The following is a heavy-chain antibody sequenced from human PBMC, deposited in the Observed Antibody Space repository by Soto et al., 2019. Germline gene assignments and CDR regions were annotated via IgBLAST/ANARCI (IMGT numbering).Heavy chain of an antibody. V-gene: IGHV3-21*06. CDR3: ARESEDLTSNFDY. Sequence: GGSLRLSCAASGPTFTRYSMNWVRQAPGKGLEWVSSISSTTNYIYYGDSMKGRFTISRDNAKNPLYLEMNSLRAEDTAVYYCARESEDLTSNFDYWGQGTLVTVSS. CDR1: GPTFTRYS. CDR2: ISSTTNYI. J-gene: IGHJ4*02.